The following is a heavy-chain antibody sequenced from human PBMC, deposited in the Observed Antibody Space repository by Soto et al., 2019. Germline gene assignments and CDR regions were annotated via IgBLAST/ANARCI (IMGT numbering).Heavy chain of an antibody. D-gene: IGHD3-22*01. V-gene: IGHV1-3*01. J-gene: IGHJ5*02. Sequence: ASVKVSCKASGYTFTSYAMHWVRQAPGQRLEWMGWINAGNGNTKYSQKFQGRVTITRDTSASTAYTELSSLRSEDTAVYYCAKERAYDSSGYYVSINWYDPWGQGTLVTVSS. CDR2: INAGNGNT. CDR3: AKERAYDSSGYYVSINWYDP. CDR1: GYTFTSYA.